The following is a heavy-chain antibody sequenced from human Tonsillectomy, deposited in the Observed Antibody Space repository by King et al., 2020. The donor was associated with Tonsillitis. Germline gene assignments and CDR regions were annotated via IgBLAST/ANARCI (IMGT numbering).Heavy chain of an antibody. CDR3: TRRTLTTARGMDV. V-gene: IGHV3-73*01. J-gene: IGHJ6*02. CDR1: GFTFSGSA. CDR2: IGSKANTYAT. Sequence: QLVQSGGGLVQPGGSLKLSCAASGFTFSGSAMHWVRQASGKGLEWIGRIGSKANTYATVYAASVKGRFTISRDDSKNTAYLQMNSLKTEDTAVYYCTRRTLTTARGMDVWGQGTTVTVSS. D-gene: IGHD1-1*01.